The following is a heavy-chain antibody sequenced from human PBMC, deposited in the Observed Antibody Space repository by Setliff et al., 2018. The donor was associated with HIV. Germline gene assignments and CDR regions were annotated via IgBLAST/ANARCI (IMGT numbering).Heavy chain of an antibody. D-gene: IGHD6-13*01. V-gene: IGHV4-39*01. CDR2: IYYSGST. Sequence: PSETLSLTCTVSGGSISSSSYYWGWIRQPPGKGLEWIGSIYYSGSTYYNPSLKSRVTISVDTSKNQFSLKLSSVTAADTAVYYCACGAAAGTDYYYYYYMDVWGNGTTVTVSS. CDR1: GGSISSSSYY. CDR3: ACGAAAGTDYYYYYYMDV. J-gene: IGHJ6*03.